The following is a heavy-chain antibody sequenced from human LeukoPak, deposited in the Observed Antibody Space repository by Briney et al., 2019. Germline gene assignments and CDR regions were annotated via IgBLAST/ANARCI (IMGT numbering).Heavy chain of an antibody. D-gene: IGHD6-19*01. V-gene: IGHV3-73*01. CDR1: GFTFSDSD. J-gene: IGHJ4*02. Sequence: PGGSLRLSCAASGFTFSDSDIDSVRQASWKGLEWVGRITTKRSNYATAYTASVKGRFTISRHDSENTAYLQMNSLKTEDTALYYCTTYRSGHNWGQGTLVTVSS. CDR2: ITTKRSNYAT. CDR3: TTYRSGHN.